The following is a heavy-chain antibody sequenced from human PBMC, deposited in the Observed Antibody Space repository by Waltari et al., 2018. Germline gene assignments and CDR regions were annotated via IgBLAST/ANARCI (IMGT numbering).Heavy chain of an antibody. D-gene: IGHD1-1*01. CDR3: ARAGHPNS. J-gene: IGHJ1*01. Sequence: EVYLEQSGGGLVPPGGSLKLPCAASGATIDCNYMNWIRQVPGKGLQWISVIFADGTTHYADSVRGRFAISRDTSENTLYLQLSGLRPDDSGFYYCARAGHPNSWGQGALVTVSS. V-gene: IGHV3-66*02. CDR1: GATIDCNY. CDR2: IFADGTT.